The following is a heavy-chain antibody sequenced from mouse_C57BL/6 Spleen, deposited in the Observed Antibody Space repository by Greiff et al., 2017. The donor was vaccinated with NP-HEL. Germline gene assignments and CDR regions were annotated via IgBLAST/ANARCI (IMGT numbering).Heavy chain of an antibody. CDR3: ASYGSSLLYFDY. CDR2: ISYDGSN. D-gene: IGHD1-1*01. J-gene: IGHJ2*01. Sequence: VQLQQSGPGLVKPSQSLSLTCSVTGYSITSGYYWNWIRQFPGNKLEWMGYISYDGSNNYNPSLKNRISITRDTSKNQFFLKLNSVTTEDTATYYCASYGSSLLYFDYWGQSTTLTVSS. CDR1: GYSITSGYY. V-gene: IGHV3-6*01.